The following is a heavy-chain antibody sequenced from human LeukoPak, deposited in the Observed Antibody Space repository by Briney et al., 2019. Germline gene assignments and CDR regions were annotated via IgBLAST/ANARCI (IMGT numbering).Heavy chain of an antibody. CDR1: GFTFDDYA. J-gene: IGHJ4*02. Sequence: GGPLRLSCAASGFTFDDYAMHWVRQAPGKGLEWVSGISWNSGSIGYADSVKGRFTISRDNAKNSLYLQMNSLRAEDTALYYCAKDRIAVAGTHFDYWGQGTLVTVSS. V-gene: IGHV3-9*01. CDR3: AKDRIAVAGTHFDY. CDR2: ISWNSGSI. D-gene: IGHD6-19*01.